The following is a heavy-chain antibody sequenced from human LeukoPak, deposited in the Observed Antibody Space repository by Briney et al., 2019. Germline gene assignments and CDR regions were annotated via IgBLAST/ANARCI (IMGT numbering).Heavy chain of an antibody. V-gene: IGHV1-18*01. CDR3: ARDQLTYCGGDCYPDY. J-gene: IGHJ4*02. Sequence: VSVKVSCKASGYTFTSYGISWVRQAPGQGLEWMGWISAYNGNTNYAQKLQGRVTMTTDTSTSTAHMELRSLRSDDTAVYYCARDQLTYCGGDCYPDYWGQGTLVTVSS. CDR1: GYTFTSYG. D-gene: IGHD2-21*02. CDR2: ISAYNGNT.